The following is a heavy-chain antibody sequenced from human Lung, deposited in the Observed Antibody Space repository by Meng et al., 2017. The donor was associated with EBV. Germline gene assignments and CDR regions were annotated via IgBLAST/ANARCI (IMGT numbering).Heavy chain of an antibody. CDR1: GYTFSQYW. Sequence: EVELVEAGGAVVQPGGYLRLSCVGSGYTFSQYWMHWVRQAPGMGLEWVSRLNEHGAITTYADSVRGRFTISRDNAKNTLYLQMNSLRTEDTAVYYCSRDLVGSDDSWGRGTLVTVSS. D-gene: IGHD2-8*02. CDR2: LNEHGAIT. CDR3: SRDLVGSDDS. J-gene: IGHJ5*01. V-gene: IGHV3-74*01.